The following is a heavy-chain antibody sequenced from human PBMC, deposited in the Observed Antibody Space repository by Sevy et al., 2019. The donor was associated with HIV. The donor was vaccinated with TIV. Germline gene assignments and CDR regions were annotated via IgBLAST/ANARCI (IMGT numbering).Heavy chain of an antibody. Sequence: GGSLRLSCAASGFTVSSNYMNWVRQAPGKGLEWVSVIYNGGSTYYADSVKGRFTISRDNSKNTLYLQMNSLRAEDAAVYYCARDGDSRGMDVWGKGTTVTVSS. CDR3: ARDGDSRGMDV. D-gene: IGHD6-13*01. V-gene: IGHV3-66*02. CDR2: IYNGGST. J-gene: IGHJ6*04. CDR1: GFTVSSNY.